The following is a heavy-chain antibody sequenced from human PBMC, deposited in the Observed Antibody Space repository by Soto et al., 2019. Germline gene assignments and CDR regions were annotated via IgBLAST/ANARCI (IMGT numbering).Heavy chain of an antibody. Sequence: EXLKSSCKCSGYXFTSYLVGWVRQMPGKGLELIGIIYPGESDTKYSPSFQGKVTISADKSISTAYLQWISLKASYTAMYYCARATPPYYYDSSGWPFDPWGRGTLGTVSS. CDR2: IYPGESDT. V-gene: IGHV5-51*01. J-gene: IGHJ5*02. CDR3: ARATPPYYYDSSGWPFDP. CDR1: GYXFTSYL. D-gene: IGHD3-22*01.